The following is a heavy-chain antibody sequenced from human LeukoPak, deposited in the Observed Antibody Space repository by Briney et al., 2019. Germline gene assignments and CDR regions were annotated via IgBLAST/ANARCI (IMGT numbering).Heavy chain of an antibody. V-gene: IGHV4-34*01. Sequence: SETLSLTCAVYGGSFSGYYWSWIRQPPGKGLEWIGEISHSGSTNSNPSLKSRVTISVDTSKNQFSLKLNSVTAADTAVYYCARAYYDSSGHYYPFDYWGQGTLVTVSS. CDR1: GGSFSGYY. J-gene: IGHJ4*02. D-gene: IGHD3-22*01. CDR2: ISHSGST. CDR3: ARAYYDSSGHYYPFDY.